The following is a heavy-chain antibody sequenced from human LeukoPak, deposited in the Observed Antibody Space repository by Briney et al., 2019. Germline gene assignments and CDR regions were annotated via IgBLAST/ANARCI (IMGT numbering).Heavy chain of an antibody. V-gene: IGHV4-34*01. Sequence: SETLSLTCAVYGGSFSGYYWSWIRQPPGPGLEWIGEINHSGSTNYNPSLKSRVTISVDTSKNQFSLKLSSVTAADTAVYYCARGGLQLWSKVPDYWGQGTLVTVSS. D-gene: IGHD5-18*01. J-gene: IGHJ4*02. CDR1: GGSFSGYY. CDR2: INHSGST. CDR3: ARGGLQLWSKVPDY.